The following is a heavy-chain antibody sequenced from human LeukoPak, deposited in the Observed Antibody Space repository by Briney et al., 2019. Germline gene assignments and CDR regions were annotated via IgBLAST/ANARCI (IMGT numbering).Heavy chain of an antibody. Sequence: SETLSLTCTVSGGSISSYYWSWIRQPPGKGLEWIGYIYYSGSTNYNPSLKSRVTISVDTSKNQFSLKLSSVTAADTAVYYCARTLLPAVKGAFDIWGQGTMVTVSS. D-gene: IGHD3-22*01. CDR2: IYYSGST. CDR3: ARTLLPAVKGAFDI. J-gene: IGHJ3*02. CDR1: GGSISSYY. V-gene: IGHV4-59*08.